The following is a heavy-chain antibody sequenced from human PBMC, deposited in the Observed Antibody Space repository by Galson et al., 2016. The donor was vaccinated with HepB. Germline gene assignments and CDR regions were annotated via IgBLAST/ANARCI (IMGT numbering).Heavy chain of an antibody. Sequence: SLRLSCAASGFTFSSYAMHWVRQAPGKGLEWVALISYDGKDEDYADSVKGRFTISRDNSKNILYGEMNSLRAEDTAVYYCVKEHLYDSSSSPPPQKDYWGQGTLIIVSA. CDR2: ISYDGKDE. CDR3: VKEHLYDSSSSPPPQKDY. V-gene: IGHV3-30*18. D-gene: IGHD3-22*01. CDR1: GFTFSSYA. J-gene: IGHJ4*02.